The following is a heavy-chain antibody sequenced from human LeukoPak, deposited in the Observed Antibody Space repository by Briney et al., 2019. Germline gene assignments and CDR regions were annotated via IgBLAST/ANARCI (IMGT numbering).Heavy chain of an antibody. J-gene: IGHJ4*02. CDR3: ARGTLTSEIFAF. V-gene: IGHV3-11*06. Sequence: GGSLRLSCAASGFTFSDYYMSWIRQAPGKGLEWVSYISSSSSYTKYADSVKGRFTISRDNAKNSLYLQMNSLRAEDTAVYYCARGTLTSEIFAFWGQGPLVTVSA. CDR2: ISSSSSYT. CDR1: GFTFSDYY. D-gene: IGHD3-9*01.